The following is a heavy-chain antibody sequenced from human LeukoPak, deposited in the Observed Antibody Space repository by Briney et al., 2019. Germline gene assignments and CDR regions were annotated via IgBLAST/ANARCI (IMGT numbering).Heavy chain of an antibody. Sequence: ASVKVSCKASGYTFTSNYIHWVRQAPGQGLEWMGMIYPRDGSTSYAQKLQGRVTMTTDTSTSTAYMELRSLRSDDTAVYYCARDPGSYFPFDYWGQGTLVTVSS. D-gene: IGHD1-26*01. J-gene: IGHJ4*02. CDR2: IYPRDGST. V-gene: IGHV1-46*01. CDR3: ARDPGSYFPFDY. CDR1: GYTFTSNY.